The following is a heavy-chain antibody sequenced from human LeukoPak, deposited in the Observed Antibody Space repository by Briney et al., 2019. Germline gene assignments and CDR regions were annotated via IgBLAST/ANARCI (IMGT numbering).Heavy chain of an antibody. CDR2: IYGGGNI. CDR1: GFTVSSNY. V-gene: IGHV3-53*01. J-gene: IGHJ4*02. CDR3: ATKLSTDPHYFDY. D-gene: IGHD5/OR15-5a*01. Sequence: GGSLRLSCAASGFTVSSNYMNWVRQAPGKGLEWVSVIYGGGNIYYADSVKGRFTISRDNSKNTLYLQMNSLRAEDTAVYYCATKLSTDPHYFDYWGQGILVTVSS.